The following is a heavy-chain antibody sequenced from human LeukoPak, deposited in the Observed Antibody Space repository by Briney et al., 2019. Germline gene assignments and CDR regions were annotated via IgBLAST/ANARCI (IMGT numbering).Heavy chain of an antibody. Sequence: SEALSLTCTVSGGSISSYYWSWIRQPPGKGLEWIGYIYYSGSTNYNPSLKSRVTISVDTSKNQFSLKLSSVTAADTAVYYCARVVVHSGSYYSWFDYWGQGTLVTVSS. J-gene: IGHJ4*02. CDR2: IYYSGST. CDR3: ARVVVHSGSYYSWFDY. D-gene: IGHD1-26*01. V-gene: IGHV4-59*01. CDR1: GGSISSYY.